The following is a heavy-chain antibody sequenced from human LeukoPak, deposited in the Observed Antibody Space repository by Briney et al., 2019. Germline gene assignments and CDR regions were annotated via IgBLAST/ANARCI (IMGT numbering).Heavy chain of an antibody. Sequence: SETLSLTCTVSGGSISSYYWSWIRQPPGKGLEWIGYIYYSGSTNYNPSLKSRVTISVDTSKNQFSLKLSSVTAADTAVYYCARGASAAGTHAFDYWGQGTLVTVSS. J-gene: IGHJ4*02. V-gene: IGHV4-59*08. CDR1: GGSISSYY. CDR3: ARGASAAGTHAFDY. CDR2: IYYSGST. D-gene: IGHD6-13*01.